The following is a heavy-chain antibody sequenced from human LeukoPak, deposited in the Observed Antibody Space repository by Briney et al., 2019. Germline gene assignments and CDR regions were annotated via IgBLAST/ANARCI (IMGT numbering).Heavy chain of an antibody. Sequence: SETLSLTGTVSGGSISSGDYYWSWIRQPPGKGLEWIGYIYYSGSTYYNPSLKSRVTISVDTSMNQFSLKLSSVTAADTAVYYCARDRVAYGDYLFDYWGQGTLVTVSS. CDR3: ARDRVAYGDYLFDY. V-gene: IGHV4-30-4*01. J-gene: IGHJ4*02. CDR2: IYYSGST. D-gene: IGHD4-17*01. CDR1: GGSISSGDYY.